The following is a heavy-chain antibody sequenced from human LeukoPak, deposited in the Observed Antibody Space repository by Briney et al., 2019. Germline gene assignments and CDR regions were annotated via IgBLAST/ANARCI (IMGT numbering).Heavy chain of an antibody. CDR1: GFTLNTYW. V-gene: IGHV3-74*01. D-gene: IGHD5-12*01. J-gene: IGHJ6*03. CDR2: INGDGSST. CDR3: ARGLAARGATMDV. Sequence: PGGSLRPSCAASGFTLNTYWMHWVRQAPGKGLVWVSRINGDGSSTTYADSVKGRFTISRDNAKNTLYLQMNSLRAEDTAVYYCARGLAARGATMDVWGKGTTVTVSS.